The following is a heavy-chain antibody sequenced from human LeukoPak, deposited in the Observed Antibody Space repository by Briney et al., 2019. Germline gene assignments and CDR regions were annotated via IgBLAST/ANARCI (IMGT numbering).Heavy chain of an antibody. J-gene: IGHJ4*02. D-gene: IGHD6-6*01. Sequence: GASVKVSCKASGYTFNTHSITWVRQAPRQGLEWLGWINADTGKPTYAQDFTGRFVFSLDKSVSTTYLQISSLKAEDTAVYYCAREVVRFDYWGQGTLVAVSS. V-gene: IGHV7-4-1*02. CDR1: GYTFNTHS. CDR3: AREVVRFDY. CDR2: INADTGKP.